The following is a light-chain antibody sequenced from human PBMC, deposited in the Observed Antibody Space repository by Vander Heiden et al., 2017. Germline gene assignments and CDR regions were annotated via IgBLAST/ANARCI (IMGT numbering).Light chain of an antibody. J-gene: IGLJ3*02. CDR2: DVS. Sequence: QSARTQPACVSGSPGQSTTIYCTGRSSDVSGYDYVSCYHQHPGKAANVMMFDVSNLLSGVSNRFSGSKSGNTASLTNSGLQTEDEADYYCSSYTGSITWVFGGGTKVTVL. CDR1: SSDVSGYDY. CDR3: SSYTGSITWV. V-gene: IGLV2-14*03.